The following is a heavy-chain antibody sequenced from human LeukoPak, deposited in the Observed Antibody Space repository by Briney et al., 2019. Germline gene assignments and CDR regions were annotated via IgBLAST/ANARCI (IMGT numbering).Heavy chain of an antibody. Sequence: GASVKVSCKASGYTFTSYDINWVRQATGQGLEWMGWMNPNSGNTGYAQKFQGRVTMTRNTSISTAYMELSSLRSEDTAVYYCAREYYDILTGGGNWFDPWGQGTLVPVSS. J-gene: IGHJ5*02. V-gene: IGHV1-8*01. CDR1: GYTFTSYD. D-gene: IGHD3-9*01. CDR3: AREYYDILTGGGNWFDP. CDR2: MNPNSGNT.